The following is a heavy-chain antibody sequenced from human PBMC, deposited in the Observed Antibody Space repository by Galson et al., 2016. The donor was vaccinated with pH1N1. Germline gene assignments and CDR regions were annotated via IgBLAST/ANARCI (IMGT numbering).Heavy chain of an antibody. J-gene: IGHJ4*02. CDR2: IYYSGST. Sequence: SETLSLTCTVSGGSISSSSYYWDWIRQPPGKGLEWIGSIYYSGSTYYNPSLKSRVTISVDTSKNQFSLKLSPVTAAATAVYYCARRGIGEFLYYFDSWGQGTLVTVSS. D-gene: IGHD3-10*01. CDR1: GGSISSSSYY. V-gene: IGHV4-39*01. CDR3: ARRGIGEFLYYFDS.